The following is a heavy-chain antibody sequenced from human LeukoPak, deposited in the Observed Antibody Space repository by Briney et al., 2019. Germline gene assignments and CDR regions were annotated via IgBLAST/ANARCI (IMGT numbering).Heavy chain of an antibody. CDR3: ARLFPSSIPTYSYYYHYMDV. V-gene: IGHV1-18*01. D-gene: IGHD2-21*01. CDR2: ISAYNGNT. J-gene: IGHJ6*03. CDR1: GYTFTSYG. Sequence: ASVKVSCKASGYTFTSYGISWVRQAPGRGLEWMGWISAYNGNTNYAQKLQGRVTMTTDTSTSTAYMELRSLRSDDTAVYYCARLFPSSIPTYSYYYHYMDVWGKGTTVTVSS.